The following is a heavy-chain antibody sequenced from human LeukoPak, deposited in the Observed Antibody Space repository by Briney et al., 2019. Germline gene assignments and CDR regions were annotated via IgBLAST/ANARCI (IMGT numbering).Heavy chain of an antibody. V-gene: IGHV3-74*01. D-gene: IGHD5-18*01. Sequence: GWSLRLSCAASGVIFSNYWMHWVRQAPGKGLVWVSRINRDGSSTSYADSVKGRFTISRDNAKNTLYLQMNSLRVEDTAVYYCARGGGYSYGSFDYWGQGTLVTVSS. CDR3: ARGGGYSYGSFDY. CDR1: GVIFSNYW. CDR2: INRDGSST. J-gene: IGHJ4*02.